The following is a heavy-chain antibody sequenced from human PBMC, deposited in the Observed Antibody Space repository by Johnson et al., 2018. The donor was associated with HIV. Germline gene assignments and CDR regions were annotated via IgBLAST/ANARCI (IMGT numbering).Heavy chain of an antibody. CDR3: ARRGWELWTTQNAFDI. V-gene: IGHV3-20*04. CDR1: GFTFDDYG. CDR2: INWNGGST. D-gene: IGHD1-26*01. J-gene: IGHJ3*02. Sequence: EKLVESGGGVARPGGSLRLSCEASGFTFDDYGMTWVRQPPGKGLEWVSGINWNGGSTGYADSVKGRFNISRDNAKNSLFLQMNSLRAEDTALYYCARRGWELWTTQNAFDIWGQGTMVTVSS.